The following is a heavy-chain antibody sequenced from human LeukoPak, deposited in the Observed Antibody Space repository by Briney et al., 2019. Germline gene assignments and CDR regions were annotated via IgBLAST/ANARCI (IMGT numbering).Heavy chain of an antibody. CDR2: IYYSGST. V-gene: IGHV4-59*08. CDR1: GGSTSRYY. J-gene: IGHJ4*02. D-gene: IGHD6-13*01. CDR3: ARLPGIAAV. Sequence: SETLSLTCTVSGGSTSRYYWSWLRQPPGKRLEWLGYIYYSGSTTYNPTLKSRPTMSVDTSKNQISLTLISLTAAATAVYYCARLPGIAAVWGQGTLVTVSS.